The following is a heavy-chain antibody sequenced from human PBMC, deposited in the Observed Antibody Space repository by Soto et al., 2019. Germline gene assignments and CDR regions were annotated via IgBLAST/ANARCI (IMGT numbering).Heavy chain of an antibody. Sequence: GGSLRLSCAASGFTFNNYWMHWVRPAPGKGLVWVSRINGDGRTTNYADSVKGRFTISRDNAQNTLYLQMNSLRAEDTAVYYCARGLYNKYGHDYWGQGTLVTVSS. J-gene: IGHJ4*02. D-gene: IGHD1-20*01. CDR1: GFTFNNYW. CDR2: INGDGRTT. V-gene: IGHV3-74*01. CDR3: ARGLYNKYGHDY.